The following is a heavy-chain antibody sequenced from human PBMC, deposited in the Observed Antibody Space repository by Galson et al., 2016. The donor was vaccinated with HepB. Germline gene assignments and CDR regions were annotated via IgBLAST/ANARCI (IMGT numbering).Heavy chain of an antibody. J-gene: IGHJ6*03. Sequence: ETLSLTCAVYGGSFSGYYWSWIRQPPGKGLEWIREINHSGSTNYIPSLKSRVTISLDTSKNQFSLKLSSVTAADTAVYYCARTLVNWNYGLGGVDYYYYYMDVGGKGTPVTVSS. D-gene: IGHD1-7*01. CDR3: ARTLVNWNYGLGGVDYYYYYMDV. CDR2: INHSGST. V-gene: IGHV4-34*01. CDR1: GGSFSGYY.